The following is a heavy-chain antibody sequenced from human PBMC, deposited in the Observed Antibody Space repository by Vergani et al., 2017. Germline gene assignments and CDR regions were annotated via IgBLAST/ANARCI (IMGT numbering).Heavy chain of an antibody. V-gene: IGHV1-46*03. CDR3: ARGDYGILTGYRY. D-gene: IGHD3-9*01. CDR2: INPSGGHT. CDR1: GYTFSNYY. Sequence: QVQVVQSGAEVKKPGASVKVSCKTSGYTFSNYYMHWVRQAPGQGLEWMGIINPSGGHTNYAQKFKGRVTMTRDTSTGTVYMELSSLRSEDTAIYYCARGDYGILTGYRYWGQGTLVTVSA. J-gene: IGHJ4*02.